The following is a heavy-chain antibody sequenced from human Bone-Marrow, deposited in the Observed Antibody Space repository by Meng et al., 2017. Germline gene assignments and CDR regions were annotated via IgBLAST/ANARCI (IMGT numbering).Heavy chain of an antibody. J-gene: IGHJ5*02. Sequence: SETLSLTCPVSGGPISSYYWSWIRPPPGKGLEWIGYTYHSGGTSYNPSLKSRVPISVDRSKRQFSLNLSSVTAAGTAVYYCANYPNAEGSGWFDPWGQGILVTVSS. CDR3: ANYPNAEGSGWFDP. CDR1: GGPISSYY. CDR2: TYHSGGT. V-gene: IGHV4-59*01. D-gene: IGHD1-1*01.